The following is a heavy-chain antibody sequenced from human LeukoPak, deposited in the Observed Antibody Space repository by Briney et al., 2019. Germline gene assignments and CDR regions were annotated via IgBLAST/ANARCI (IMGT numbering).Heavy chain of an antibody. Sequence: PGGSLRLSCAASGFTFSSYGMHWVRQAPGKGLEWVAFIRYDGSNKYYADSVKGRFTISRGNSKNTLYLQMNSLRAEDTAVYYCAKAAEYSSSPGGYYYYYYMDVWGKGTTVTVSS. V-gene: IGHV3-30*02. J-gene: IGHJ6*03. CDR3: AKAAEYSSSPGGYYYYYYMDV. CDR1: GFTFSSYG. CDR2: IRYDGSNK. D-gene: IGHD6-6*01.